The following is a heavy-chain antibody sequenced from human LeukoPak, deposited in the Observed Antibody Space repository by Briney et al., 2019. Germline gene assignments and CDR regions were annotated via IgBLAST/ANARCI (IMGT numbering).Heavy chain of an antibody. CDR2: IKRKTDGGTT. CDR1: GFTFNNAW. CDR3: TTGRY. V-gene: IGHV3-15*01. Sequence: GGSLRLSCAASGFTFNNAWMTWVRQAPGKGLEWVGRIKRKTDGGTTDYAAPVKDRFTISRDDSKNTLYLQMNSLKSEDTAVYYCTTGRYWGQGTLVTVSS. J-gene: IGHJ4*02.